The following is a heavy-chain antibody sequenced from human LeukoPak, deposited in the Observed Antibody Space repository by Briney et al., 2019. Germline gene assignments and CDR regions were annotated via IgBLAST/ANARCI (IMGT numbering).Heavy chain of an antibody. CDR1: GYTFTSYG. Sequence: GASVKVSCKASGYTFTSYGISWVRQAPGQGLEWMGRIIPILGIANYAQKFQGRVTITADKSTSTAYMELSSLRSEDTAVYYCAREGAIAAAGSVYYWGQGTLVTVSS. CDR2: IIPILGIA. V-gene: IGHV1-69*04. J-gene: IGHJ4*02. D-gene: IGHD6-13*01. CDR3: AREGAIAAAGSVYY.